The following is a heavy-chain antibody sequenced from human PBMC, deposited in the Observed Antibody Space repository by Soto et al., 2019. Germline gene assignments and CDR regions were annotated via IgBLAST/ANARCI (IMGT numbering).Heavy chain of an antibody. Sequence: PSETLSLTCGVYGGSFSDYYWSWIRQSPGKGLEWIGGINHSGSTNHNPSLKSRVTISADTSKDQLSLKMSSVTAADTAVYYCARGECGGGSCYFFDMWGQGTKVTVSS. CDR2: INHSGST. J-gene: IGHJ3*02. CDR3: ARGECGGGSCYFFDM. D-gene: IGHD2-15*01. CDR1: GGSFSDYY. V-gene: IGHV4-34*01.